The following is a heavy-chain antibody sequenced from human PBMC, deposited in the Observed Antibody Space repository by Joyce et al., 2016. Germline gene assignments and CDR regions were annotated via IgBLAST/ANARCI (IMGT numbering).Heavy chain of an antibody. J-gene: IGHJ6*02. V-gene: IGHV4-39*07. CDR2: VDYSGSN. D-gene: IGHD3-10*01. CDR3: ARDKIVGGGDMDV. CDR1: GGSITNKNNY. Sequence: QLQESGPGLVKASETLSLTCTVSGGSITNKNNYWGWIRQAPGKGLEWIGSVDYSGSNYYNPSLESRVFISLDTSKNQFSLRATSVTAADTAVYFCARDKIVGGGDMDVWGQGTTVIVSS.